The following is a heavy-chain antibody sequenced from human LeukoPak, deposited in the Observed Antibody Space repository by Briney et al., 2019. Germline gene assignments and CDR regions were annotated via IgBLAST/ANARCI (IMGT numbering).Heavy chain of an antibody. CDR1: GFGLSVLS. J-gene: IGHJ4*02. CDR2: IRPETGEP. D-gene: IGHD3-10*01. CDR3: STDSGRSYFYFDF. V-gene: IGHV1-24*01. Sequence: ASVKVSCKVSGFGLSVLSIHWMRQAPGKGLEWVGGIRPETGEPIFAQKFRGRVTITEDTFTDTGYLELRGLTSEDTAVYYCSTDSGRSYFYFDFWGQGTLVTVSS.